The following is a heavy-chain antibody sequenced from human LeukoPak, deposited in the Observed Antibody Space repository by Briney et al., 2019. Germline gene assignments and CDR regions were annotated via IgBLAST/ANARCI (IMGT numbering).Heavy chain of an antibody. D-gene: IGHD5-12*01. Sequence: SGGSLRLSCAASGFTFSTYWMTWVRQAPGKGLEWVANIKQNGNEKYYVDSVKGRFTISRDNGKNSLYLQMNSLRAEDTAVYYCARDRGRLDYWGQGTLVTVSS. CDR2: IKQNGNEK. CDR3: ARDRGRLDY. J-gene: IGHJ4*02. V-gene: IGHV3-7*05. CDR1: GFTFSTYW.